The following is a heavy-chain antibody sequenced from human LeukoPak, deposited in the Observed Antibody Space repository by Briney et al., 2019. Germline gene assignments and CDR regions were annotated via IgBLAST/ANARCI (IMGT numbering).Heavy chain of an antibody. CDR1: GFKFEDYG. CDR3: AKSEGPALTQLRYFDWLSDAFDI. V-gene: IGHV3-33*06. D-gene: IGHD3-9*01. CDR2: IWYDGSNK. J-gene: IGHJ3*02. Sequence: GGSLRLSCAVSGFKFEDYGMHWVRQAPGKGLEWVAVIWYDGSNKYYADSVKGLFTISRDNSKNTLYLQMNSLRAEDTAVYYCAKSEGPALTQLRYFDWLSDAFDIWGQGTMVTVSS.